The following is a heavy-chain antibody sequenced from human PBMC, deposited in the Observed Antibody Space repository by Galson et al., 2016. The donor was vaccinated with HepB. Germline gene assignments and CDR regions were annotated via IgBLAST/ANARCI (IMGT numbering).Heavy chain of an antibody. V-gene: IGHV4-59*12. CDR2: NHYTGNA. CDR1: GGSISNYY. J-gene: IGHJ5*02. Sequence: SETLSLTCSDSGGSISNYYWNWMRQAPGQRLEWIGYNHYTGNAHYNPSLKSRVTISVDTSKNHFSLRLTSVTAADTAIYYCARSQEAGTPYSWFDPWGQGTLVAVSS. D-gene: IGHD6-19*01. CDR3: ARSQEAGTPYSWFDP.